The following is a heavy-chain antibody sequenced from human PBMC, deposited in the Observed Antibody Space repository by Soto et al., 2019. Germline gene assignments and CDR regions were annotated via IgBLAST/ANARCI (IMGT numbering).Heavy chain of an antibody. Sequence: QVQLEESGGGLVKPGGSLRLSWAASGFNFRDYYFNWIRRAPGKGLEWVSYISGSGSIIYYADSVKGRFTISRDNAKNSVYLPMNSLRDEDTAVYYCARDHDSSGKIHYDYGMDVWGQGTTVTVS. CDR1: GFNFRDYY. J-gene: IGHJ6*02. V-gene: IGHV3-11*01. CDR2: ISGSGSII. CDR3: ARDHDSSGKIHYDYGMDV. D-gene: IGHD3-22*01.